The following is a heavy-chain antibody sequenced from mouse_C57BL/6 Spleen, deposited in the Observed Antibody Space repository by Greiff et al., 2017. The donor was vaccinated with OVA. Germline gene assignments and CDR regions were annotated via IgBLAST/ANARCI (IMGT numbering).Heavy chain of an antibody. Sequence: QVQLQQPGAELVMPGASVKLSCKASGYTFTSYWMHWVKQRPGQGLEWIGEIDPSDSYTSYNQKFKGKSTLTVDKSSSTAYMQLSSLTSEDSAVYYCARGGDGSPYFDYWGQGTTLTVSS. CDR2: IDPSDSYT. J-gene: IGHJ2*01. CDR3: ARGGDGSPYFDY. V-gene: IGHV1-69*01. D-gene: IGHD1-1*01. CDR1: GYTFTSYW.